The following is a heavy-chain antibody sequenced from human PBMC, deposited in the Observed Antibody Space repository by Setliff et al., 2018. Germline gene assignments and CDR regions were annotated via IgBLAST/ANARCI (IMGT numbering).Heavy chain of an antibody. J-gene: IGHJ4*02. Sequence: GGSLRLSCAASGFAFNNAWVNWARQAPGKGLEWVSAISGDSVSIYYADSVRGRFTISRDNSKNTLYLQMNNLRDEDTAVYYCANHNPARWAVYTTPIDSWGQGTLVTVSS. D-gene: IGHD6-19*01. CDR1: GFAFNNAW. V-gene: IGHV3-23*01. CDR3: ANHNPARWAVYTTPIDS. CDR2: ISGDSVSI.